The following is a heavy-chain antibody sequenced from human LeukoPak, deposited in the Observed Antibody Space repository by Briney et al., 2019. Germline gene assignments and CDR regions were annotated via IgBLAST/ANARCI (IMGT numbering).Heavy chain of an antibody. CDR3: AKTTPYASGRAFDY. V-gene: IGHV3-9*01. CDR2: ISWNSGSI. CDR1: GFAFNDYA. Sequence: GGSLRLSCAASGFAFNDYAMHWVRLAPGKGLKWVSGISWNSGSIGYADSVMGRFTISRDSAKNSLYLQMNSLRAEDTALYYCAKTTPYASGRAFDYWGQGTLVTVSS. D-gene: IGHD3-10*01. J-gene: IGHJ4*02.